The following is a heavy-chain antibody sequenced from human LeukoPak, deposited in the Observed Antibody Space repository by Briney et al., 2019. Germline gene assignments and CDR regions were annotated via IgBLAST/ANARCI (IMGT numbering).Heavy chain of an antibody. V-gene: IGHV3-30*18. CDR2: ISYDGSNK. J-gene: IGHJ4*02. CDR1: GFTFSSYG. Sequence: GSLRLSCAASGFTFSSYGMHWVRQAPGKGLEWVAVISYDGSNKYYADSVKGRFTISRDNSKNTLYLQMNSLRAEDTAVYYCAKGHLGDTYYYDSSGYRRFDYWGQGTLVTVSS. CDR3: AKGHLGDTYYYDSSGYRRFDY. D-gene: IGHD3-22*01.